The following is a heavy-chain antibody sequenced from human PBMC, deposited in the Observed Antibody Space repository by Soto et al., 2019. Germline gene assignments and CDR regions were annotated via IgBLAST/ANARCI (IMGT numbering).Heavy chain of an antibody. J-gene: IGHJ3*02. CDR2: ISPYNGNT. V-gene: IGHV1-18*04. CDR3: ARVLHYYDGSGSYYSAFDI. CDR1: GYTFNSYG. D-gene: IGHD3-22*01. Sequence: QVQLVQSGAEVKKPGASVKVSCKASGYTFNSYGISWVRQAPGQGLEWMGRISPYNGNTNYAQKVQGRVTMTTDTSTSTAYMELRSLRSDDTAVYYCARVLHYYDGSGSYYSAFDIWGQGTMVTVSS.